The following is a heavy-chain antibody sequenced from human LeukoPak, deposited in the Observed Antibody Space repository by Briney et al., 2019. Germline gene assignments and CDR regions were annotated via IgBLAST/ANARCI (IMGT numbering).Heavy chain of an antibody. Sequence: GGSLRLSCAASGFTFSYYWMSWVRQAPGKGLEWVANIKQDGSETYYVDSVKGRFTISRDNAKNSLFLQMNSLRAEDTAVYYCARERYSYGFLLGYWGQGTLVTVSS. CDR3: ARERYSYGFLLGY. V-gene: IGHV3-7*01. CDR2: IKQDGSET. D-gene: IGHD5-18*01. CDR1: GFTFSYYW. J-gene: IGHJ4*02.